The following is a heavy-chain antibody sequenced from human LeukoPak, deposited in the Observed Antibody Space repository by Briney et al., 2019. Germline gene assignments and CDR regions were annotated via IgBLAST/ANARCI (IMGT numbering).Heavy chain of an antibody. CDR1: GNYW. Sequence: GGSLRLSCAASGNYWMHWVRQVPGKGLVWVSHINSDGSWTSYADSVKGRFTISKDNAKNTVYLQMNSLRAEDTAVYYCAKDTTVTIDYWGQGTLVTVSS. V-gene: IGHV3-74*01. J-gene: IGHJ4*02. CDR2: INSDGSWT. CDR3: AKDTTVTIDY. D-gene: IGHD4-11*01.